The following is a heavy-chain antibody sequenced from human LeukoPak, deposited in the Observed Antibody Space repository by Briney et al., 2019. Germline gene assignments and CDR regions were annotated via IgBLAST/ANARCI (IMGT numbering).Heavy chain of an antibody. CDR3: AKAPSSSSTKFDY. CDR2: ISWNSDTM. CDR1: GFTFDDYA. V-gene: IGHV3-9*01. D-gene: IGHD6-6*01. Sequence: PGRSLRLSCAASGFTFDDYAMHWVRQAPGKGLEWVSSISWNSDTMVYADSVKGRFTISRDNAKNSLYLQLNSLRAEDTALYYCAKAPSSSSTKFDYWGQGTLDSVSS. J-gene: IGHJ4*02.